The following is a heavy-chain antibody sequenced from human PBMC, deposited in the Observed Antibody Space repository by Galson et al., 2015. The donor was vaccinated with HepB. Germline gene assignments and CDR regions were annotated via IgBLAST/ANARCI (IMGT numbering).Heavy chain of an antibody. Sequence: SLRLSCAASGLTFSNYYMTWIRQAPGKGLEYVSYISPSGSDMFYTDSVKGRFTISRDNAKSSLFLQMNSLRVEDTAVYFCARGHWGLNYWGQGSLVTVSS. J-gene: IGHJ4*02. D-gene: IGHD7-27*01. V-gene: IGHV3-11*01. CDR2: ISPSGSDM. CDR1: GLTFSNYY. CDR3: ARGHWGLNY.